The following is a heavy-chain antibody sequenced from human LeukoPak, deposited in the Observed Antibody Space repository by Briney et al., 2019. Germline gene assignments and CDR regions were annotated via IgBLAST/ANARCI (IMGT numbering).Heavy chain of an antibody. V-gene: IGHV1-18*01. J-gene: IGHJ6*03. Sequence: ASVKVSCKASGYTFTSYGISWVRQAPGQGLEWMGWISAYNGNTNYAQKLQGRVTMTTDTSTSTAYMELRSLRSDDTAVYYCARVGDSSGYYHHYYYYMDVWGKGTTVTVSS. CDR3: ARVGDSSGYYHHYYYYMDV. CDR1: GYTFTSYG. D-gene: IGHD3-22*01. CDR2: ISAYNGNT.